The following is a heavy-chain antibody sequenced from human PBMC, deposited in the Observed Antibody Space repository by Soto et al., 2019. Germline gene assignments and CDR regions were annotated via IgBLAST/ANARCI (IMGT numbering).Heavy chain of an antibody. CDR1: GFTFSDYY. D-gene: IGHD6-13*01. CDR2: ISSSGGTI. Sequence: GGSLRLSCAASGFTFSDYYMSWIRQAPGKGLEWFSYISSSGGTIYYADSVKGRFTISRDNAKNSLYLQMNSLRAEDTAVYYCARGSPYSSNWCVDYWGQGALVTVSS. J-gene: IGHJ4*02. V-gene: IGHV3-11*01. CDR3: ARGSPYSSNWCVDY.